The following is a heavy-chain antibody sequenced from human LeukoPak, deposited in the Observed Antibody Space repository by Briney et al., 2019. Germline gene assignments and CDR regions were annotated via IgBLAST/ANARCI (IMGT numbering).Heavy chain of an antibody. J-gene: IGHJ1*01. CDR1: GFSFRSHG. V-gene: IGHV3-23*01. CDR3: AKDDDWGRFNH. CDR2: ISPRGDIT. D-gene: IGHD3-16*01. Sequence: GGSLRLSCAASGFSFRSHGMNWVRQAPGKGLEWVSGISPRGDITYYKDSVRGRFTISRDNFRNTVSLQLNSLRAEDTAMYYCAKDDDWGRFNHWGQGTLVTVSS.